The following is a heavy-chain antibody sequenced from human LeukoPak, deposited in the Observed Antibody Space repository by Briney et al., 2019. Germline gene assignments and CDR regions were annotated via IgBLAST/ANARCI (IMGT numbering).Heavy chain of an antibody. J-gene: IGHJ4*02. V-gene: IGHV4-39*07. Sequence: SETLSLTCTVSSGSISTSNYYWGWVRQPPGKALEWIGNIFYSGSTYYSPSLKGRVTISLDTSKNQFSLRLSSVTAADTAVYYCARWGLDYYGSGSYPFDYWGRGTLVTVSS. CDR3: ARWGLDYYGSGSYPFDY. CDR1: SGSISTSNYY. CDR2: IFYSGST. D-gene: IGHD3-10*01.